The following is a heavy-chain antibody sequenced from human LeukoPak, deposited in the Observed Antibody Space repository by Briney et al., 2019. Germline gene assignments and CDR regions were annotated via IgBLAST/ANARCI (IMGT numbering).Heavy chain of an antibody. J-gene: IGHJ3*02. CDR2: IDTAGNT. V-gene: IGHV3-13*04. Sequence: GGSLRLSCAASGFTLRSYNTHWVRHAPRKGLEWVSAIDTAGNTFYPGSVMGRFIISRENAKDSLYLQMNNVRVWDTAVYYCARTSKVTSVMYICGQGRMVTVCS. D-gene: IGHD3-16*01. CDR1: GFTLRSYN. CDR3: ARTSKVTSVMYI.